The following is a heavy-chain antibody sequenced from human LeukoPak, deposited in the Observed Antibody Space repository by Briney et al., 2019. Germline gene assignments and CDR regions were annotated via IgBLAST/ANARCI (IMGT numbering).Heavy chain of an antibody. CDR1: GFTFTNYA. J-gene: IGHJ4*02. Sequence: SGGSLRLSCEASGFTFTNYAMNWVRQSPGKGLEWVSYISCVGTTIYYADSVKGRFTISRDNAKNSLYLQMNSLSAEDMAVYYCARGILGYYSFDFWGQGTRVTVPS. D-gene: IGHD6-13*01. CDR3: ARGILGYYSFDF. V-gene: IGHV3-48*03. CDR2: ISCVGTTI.